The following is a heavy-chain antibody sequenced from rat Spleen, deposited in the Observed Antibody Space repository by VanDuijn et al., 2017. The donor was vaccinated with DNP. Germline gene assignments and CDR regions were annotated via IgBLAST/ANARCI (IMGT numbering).Heavy chain of an antibody. V-gene: IGHV5-25*01. D-gene: IGHD1-7*01. J-gene: IGHJ2*01. CDR1: GFTFSVYY. CDR2: INTSGGTT. CDR3: ARDDFYGYR. Sequence: EVQLVESGGGLVQPGRSLKLSCAASGFTFSVYYMAWVRQAPGKGLEWVATINTSGGTTYYADSVKGRFTISRDNAQNTLYLQMNSLGSEDTATYYCARDDFYGYRWGQGVMVTVSS.